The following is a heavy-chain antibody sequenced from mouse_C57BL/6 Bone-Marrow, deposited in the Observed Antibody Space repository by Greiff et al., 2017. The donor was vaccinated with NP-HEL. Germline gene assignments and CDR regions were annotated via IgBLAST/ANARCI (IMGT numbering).Heavy chain of an antibody. CDR3: ARHEGWRPGTAQATYAMDY. Sequence: QVQLQQSGAELVKPGASVKLSCKASGYTFTEYTIHWVKQRSGQGLEWIGWFYPGSGSIKYNEKFKDKATLTADKSSSTVYMELSRLTSEDSAVYFCARHEGWRPGTAQATYAMDYWGQGTSVTVSS. J-gene: IGHJ4*01. V-gene: IGHV1-62-2*01. CDR2: FYPGSGSI. D-gene: IGHD3-2*02. CDR1: GYTFTEYT.